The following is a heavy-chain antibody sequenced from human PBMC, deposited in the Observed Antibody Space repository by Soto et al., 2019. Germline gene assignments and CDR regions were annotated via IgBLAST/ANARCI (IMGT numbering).Heavy chain of an antibody. CDR1: GFTFTSSA. Sequence: ASVEVSCKASGFTFTSSAVQWVRQARGQRLEWIGWIVVGSGNTNYAQKFQERVTITRDMSTSTAYMELSSLRSEDTAVYYCAAEVVGAHGRDYWGQGTLVTVSS. J-gene: IGHJ4*02. CDR3: AAEVVGAHGRDY. D-gene: IGHD1-26*01. V-gene: IGHV1-58*01. CDR2: IVVGSGNT.